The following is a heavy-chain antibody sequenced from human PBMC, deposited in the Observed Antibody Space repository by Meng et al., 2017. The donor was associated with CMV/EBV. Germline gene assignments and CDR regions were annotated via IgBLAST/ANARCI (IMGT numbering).Heavy chain of an antibody. V-gene: IGHV1-69*10. Sequence: PSVKVSCKASGYTFTGYYMHWVRQAPGQGLEWMGGIIPILGIANYAQKFQGRVTITADKSTSTAYMELSSLRSEDTAVYYCASPITIGYYYYGMDVWGQGTTVTVSS. CDR2: IIPILGIA. D-gene: IGHD3-3*01. J-gene: IGHJ6*02. CDR1: GYTFTGYY. CDR3: ASPITIGYYYYGMDV.